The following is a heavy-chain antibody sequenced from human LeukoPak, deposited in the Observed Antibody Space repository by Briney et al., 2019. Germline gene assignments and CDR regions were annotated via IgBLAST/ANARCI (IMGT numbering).Heavy chain of an antibody. CDR2: ITDSGGGT. CDR3: AKDSPVLTY. Sequence: GGSLRLSCAASGFTFSSYSMSWVRQAPGKGLEWVSAITDSGGGTYYADSVKGRFTISRDNSKNTLYLQMKSLRVEDTAVYYCAKDSPVLTYWGQGTLVTVSS. V-gene: IGHV3-23*01. J-gene: IGHJ4*02. CDR1: GFTFSSYS.